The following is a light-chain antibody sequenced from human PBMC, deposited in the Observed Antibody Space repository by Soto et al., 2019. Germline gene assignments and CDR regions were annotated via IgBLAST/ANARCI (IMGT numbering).Light chain of an antibody. V-gene: IGKV1-27*01. CDR3: QKYNSASWT. Sequence: DIQMTQSPSSLSASVEDRVTITCRASQGISNYLAWYQQKPGKVPKLLIYAASTLQSGVPSRFSGSGSGTDFTLTISSLQPEDVATYYCQKYNSASWTFGQGSKVDIK. J-gene: IGKJ1*01. CDR2: AAS. CDR1: QGISNY.